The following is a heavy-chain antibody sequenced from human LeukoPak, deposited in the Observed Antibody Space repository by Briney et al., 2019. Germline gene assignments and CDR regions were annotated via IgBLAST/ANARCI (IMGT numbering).Heavy chain of an antibody. CDR2: IYTSGST. CDR3: ARQYYYDSSGCFDY. J-gene: IGHJ4*02. Sequence: SQTLSLTCTVSGGSISSGSYYWSWIRQPAGKGLEWIGRIYTSGSTNYNPCLKSRVTMSVDTSKNQFSLKLSSVTAADTAVYYCARQYYYDSSGCFDYWGQGTLVTVSS. V-gene: IGHV4-61*02. D-gene: IGHD3-22*01. CDR1: GGSISSGSYY.